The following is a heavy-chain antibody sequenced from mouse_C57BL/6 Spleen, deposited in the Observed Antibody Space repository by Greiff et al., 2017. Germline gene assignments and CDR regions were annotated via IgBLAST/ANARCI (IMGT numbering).Heavy chain of an antibody. CDR1: GYAFTNYL. V-gene: IGHV1-54*01. Sequence: QVQLQQSGAELVRPGTSVKVSCKASGYAFTNYLIEWVKQRPGQGLEWIGVINPGSGGTNYNEKFKGKATLTADKSSSTAYMQLSSLTSEDSAVYFCARGGSDYAMDYWGQGTSVTVSS. CDR2: INPGSGGT. J-gene: IGHJ4*01. CDR3: ARGGSDYAMDY.